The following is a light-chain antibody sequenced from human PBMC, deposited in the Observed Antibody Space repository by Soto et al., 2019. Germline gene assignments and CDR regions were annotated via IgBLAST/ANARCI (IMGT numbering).Light chain of an antibody. CDR1: QSVANY. J-gene: IGKJ1*01. V-gene: IGKV1-39*01. Sequence: DIQMTQSPSSLSASVGDRVTITCRASQSVANYLNWYQQKPGMAPKLLIYGASNLQGGVPSRFSGSGSATDFTLTISSLQPEDFATYYCQQTYSSIWTFGQGTKVDI. CDR3: QQTYSSIWT. CDR2: GAS.